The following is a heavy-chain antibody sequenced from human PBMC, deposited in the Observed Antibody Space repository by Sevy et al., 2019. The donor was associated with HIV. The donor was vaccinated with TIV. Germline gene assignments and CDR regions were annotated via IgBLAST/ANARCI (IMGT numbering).Heavy chain of an antibody. CDR1: GGSFSGYY. CDR3: ARAPPVVVVPGAPSWFDP. V-gene: IGHV4-34*01. Sequence: SETLSLTCAVYGGSFSGYYWSWIRQSPGKGLEWIGEIYQTGSTHYNPSLKSRVTISVDTSKNQFSLRLNSVTAADTAVSSGARAPPVVVVPGAPSWFDPWGQGTLVTVSS. J-gene: IGHJ5*02. CDR2: IYQTGST. D-gene: IGHD2-2*01.